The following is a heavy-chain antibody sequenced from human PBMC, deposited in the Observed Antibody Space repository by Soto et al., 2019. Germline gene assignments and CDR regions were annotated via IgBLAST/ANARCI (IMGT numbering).Heavy chain of an antibody. Sequence: XESLRLSCAASGFTVSSNYMSWVRQAPGKGLEWVSLIYSGGSLYYADSVKGRFTISRDNSKNTLYLQMNSLRAEDTAMYYCARLANYYDSSGYLGYFDYWGQGTLVTVSS. CDR3: ARLANYYDSSGYLGYFDY. D-gene: IGHD3-22*01. J-gene: IGHJ4*02. CDR1: GFTVSSNY. CDR2: IYSGGSL. V-gene: IGHV3-53*01.